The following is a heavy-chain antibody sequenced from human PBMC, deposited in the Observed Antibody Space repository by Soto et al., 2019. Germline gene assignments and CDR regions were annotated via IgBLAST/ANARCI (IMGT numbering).Heavy chain of an antibody. J-gene: IGHJ4*02. CDR1: GGSISSYY. CDR3: ARHNYGSGSTYFDY. Sequence: QVQLQESGPGLVKPSETLSLTCTVSGGSISSYYWSWIRQPPGKGLEWIGYIYYSGSTNYNPSLKSRVTISVDTSKNQFSLKLNSMTAADPAVYYCARHNYGSGSTYFDYWGQGTLVTVSS. V-gene: IGHV4-59*08. CDR2: IYYSGST. D-gene: IGHD3-10*01.